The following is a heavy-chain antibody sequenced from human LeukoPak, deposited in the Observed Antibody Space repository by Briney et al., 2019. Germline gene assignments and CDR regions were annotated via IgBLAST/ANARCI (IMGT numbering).Heavy chain of an antibody. CDR3: ARERESSGYSPVDP. V-gene: IGHV1-2*02. Sequence: ASVTVSCKASVYTFTGHYMHWVRQAPGQGLEWVGWINPNSGDTKYAPEFEGRVTMTRDTSKTTAYMDPSGLRSDDTAVYYCARERESSGYSPVDPWGQGTQVTVSS. J-gene: IGHJ5*02. CDR1: VYTFTGHY. CDR2: INPNSGDT. D-gene: IGHD3-22*01.